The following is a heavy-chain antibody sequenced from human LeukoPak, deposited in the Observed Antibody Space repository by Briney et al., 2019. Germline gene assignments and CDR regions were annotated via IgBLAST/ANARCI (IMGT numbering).Heavy chain of an antibody. V-gene: IGHV3-7*01. CDR3: ARDRGFGQADV. J-gene: IGHJ6*01. CDR1: GFTFSGYW. CDR2: IKQDGGEK. D-gene: IGHD3-10*01. Sequence: GSLRLSCAASGFTFSGYWMSWLRQAAGKGLEWVANIKQDGGEKYYVDSVKGRFTISRDNAKNSLYLQMNSLRAEDTAVYYCARDRGFGQADVWGKGTTVTVSS.